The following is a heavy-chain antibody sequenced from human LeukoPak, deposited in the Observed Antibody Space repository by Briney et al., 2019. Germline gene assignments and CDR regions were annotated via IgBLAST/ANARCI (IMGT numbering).Heavy chain of an antibody. Sequence: GGSLRLSCAAPEFTFSSYNMNWVRQAPGKGLEWVSSISSSGSYIYYADSVKGRFTISRDNAKNSLYLQMNSLRAEDTAVYYCAREIFWSGYYSNLHFDYWGQGTLVTVSS. V-gene: IGHV3-21*01. CDR1: EFTFSSYN. J-gene: IGHJ4*02. CDR2: ISSSGSYI. CDR3: AREIFWSGYYSNLHFDY. D-gene: IGHD3-3*01.